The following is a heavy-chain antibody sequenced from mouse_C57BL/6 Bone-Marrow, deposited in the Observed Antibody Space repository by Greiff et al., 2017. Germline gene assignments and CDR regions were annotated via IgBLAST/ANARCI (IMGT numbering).Heavy chain of an antibody. CDR3: AKNRWGGAMDY. Sequence: VQLQQSGPGLVQPSQSLSITCTVSGFSLTSYGVHWVRQSPGKGLEWLGVIWRGGSTDYNAAFMSRLSITKDNAKSQIFFKMNSLHADDTAIYYCAKNRWGGAMDYWGQGTSVTVSS. J-gene: IGHJ4*01. V-gene: IGHV2-5*01. CDR2: IWRGGST. D-gene: IGHD4-1*01. CDR1: GFSLTSYG.